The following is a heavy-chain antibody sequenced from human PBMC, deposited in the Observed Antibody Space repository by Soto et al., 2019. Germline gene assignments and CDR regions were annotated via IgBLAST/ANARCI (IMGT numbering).Heavy chain of an antibody. CDR2: IIPIFGTV. D-gene: IGHD5-12*01. V-gene: IGHV1-69*12. CDR3: ARGNRRWLQLWYFDL. CDR1: GGTFSNYP. Sequence: QVQLVQSGAEVKKPGSSVKVSCTASGGTFSNYPSSWVRQAPGQGLEWMGGIIPIFGTVNCAQKFEGRVTIAAEESTSTAYMELSSLRSEDTAVYYCARGNRRWLQLWYFDLWGRGTLVTVSS. J-gene: IGHJ2*01.